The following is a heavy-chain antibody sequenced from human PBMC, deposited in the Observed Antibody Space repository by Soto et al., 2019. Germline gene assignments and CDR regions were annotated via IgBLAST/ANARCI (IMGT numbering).Heavy chain of an antibody. V-gene: IGHV4-31*03. CDR1: GGSISSGGYY. CDR2: IYYSGST. CDR3: ARENWNGDAFDI. D-gene: IGHD1-1*01. J-gene: IGHJ3*02. Sequence: PSETLSLTCTVSGGSISSGGYYWSWIRQHPGKGLEWIGYIYYSGSTYYNPSLKSRVTISVDTSKNQFSLKLSSVTAADTAVYYCARENWNGDAFDIWGQGTMVTVSS.